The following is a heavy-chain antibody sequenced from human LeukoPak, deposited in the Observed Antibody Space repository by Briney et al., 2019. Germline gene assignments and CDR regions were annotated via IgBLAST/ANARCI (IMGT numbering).Heavy chain of an antibody. V-gene: IGHV4-4*07. CDR2: IYTSGST. CDR1: GGSISSYY. D-gene: IGHD3-10*01. CDR3: AGGNIGEFNTPTNWFDP. Sequence: NPSETLSLTCTVSGGSISSYYWSWIRQPAGKGLEWIGRIYTSGSTNYNPSLKSRVTMSVDTSKNQFSLKLSSVTAADTAVYYCAGGNIGEFNTPTNWFDPWGQGTLVTVSS. J-gene: IGHJ5*02.